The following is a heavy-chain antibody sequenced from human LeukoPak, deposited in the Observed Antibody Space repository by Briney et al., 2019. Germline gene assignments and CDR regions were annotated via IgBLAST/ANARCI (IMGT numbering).Heavy chain of an antibody. D-gene: IGHD2-2*01. CDR2: ISYDGSKK. CDR1: GLTFSNNW. J-gene: IGHJ6*03. CDR3: AKGVRGDCRSTSCYVLYYYYFMDV. V-gene: IGHV3-30*18. Sequence: PGRSLRLSCAAAGLTFSNNWMHWVRQAPGKGLEWVGPISYDGSKKYYADSVRGRFTISRDYSGNTLYLEMNNVRLEDTAVYYCAKGVRGDCRSTSCYVLYYYYFMDVWGEGTSVTVSS.